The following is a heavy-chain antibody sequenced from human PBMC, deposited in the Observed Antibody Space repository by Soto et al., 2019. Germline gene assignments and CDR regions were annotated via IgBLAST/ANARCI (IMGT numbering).Heavy chain of an antibody. J-gene: IGHJ4*02. CDR3: ARLRDSSGYYQYYFDY. D-gene: IGHD3-22*01. CDR2: IYPGDSDT. Sequence: PGESLKISCKGSGYSFTSYWIGWVRQMPGKGLEWMGIIYPGDSDTRYSPSFQGQVTISADKSISTAYLQWSSLKASDTAMYYCARLRDSSGYYQYYFDYWGQGTLVTVSS. V-gene: IGHV5-51*01. CDR1: GYSFTSYW.